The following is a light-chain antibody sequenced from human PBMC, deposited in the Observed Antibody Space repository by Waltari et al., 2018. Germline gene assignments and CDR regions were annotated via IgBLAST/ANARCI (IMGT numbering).Light chain of an antibody. Sequence: QSVLTQAPSVSAAPGQKVTISCSGSTPNIGNNYVSWYQQFPGTTPKLLIYEDDRRASGIPDRVSVSKSGASATLGITGLQTGDEANYYCGTWDSSLGIGVLGGGTRVTVL. J-gene: IGLJ3*02. CDR2: EDD. CDR3: GTWDSSLGIGV. CDR1: TPNIGNNY. V-gene: IGLV1-51*01.